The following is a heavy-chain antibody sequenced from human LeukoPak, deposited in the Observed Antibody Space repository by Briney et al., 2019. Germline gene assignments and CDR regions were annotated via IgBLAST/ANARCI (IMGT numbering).Heavy chain of an antibody. Sequence: GGSLRLSCAASGFTFDDYGMSWVRQAPGKGLEWVSGINRNGGSTGYADSVKGRFTISRDNAKNSLYLQMNSLRAEDTALYYCARVSSRDIVVVPAASFDYWGQGTLVTVSS. CDR2: INRNGGST. V-gene: IGHV3-20*04. CDR1: GFTFDDYG. D-gene: IGHD2-2*01. J-gene: IGHJ4*01. CDR3: ARVSSRDIVVVPAASFDY.